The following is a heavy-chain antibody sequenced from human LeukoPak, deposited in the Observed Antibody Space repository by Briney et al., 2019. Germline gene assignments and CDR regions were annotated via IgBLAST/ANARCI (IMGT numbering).Heavy chain of an antibody. J-gene: IGHJ4*02. CDR2: IKEDGSVK. CDR1: GFTFRNYW. CDR3: ARTYGDYWGLDY. Sequence: GGSLRLSCAASGFTFRNYWMSWVRQAPGKGLEWVANIKEDGSVKYYVDSVKGRFTISRDSAKNSVYLQMNSLRAEDTAVYYCARTYGDYWGLDYWGQGTLVTVSS. D-gene: IGHD4-17*01. V-gene: IGHV3-7*03.